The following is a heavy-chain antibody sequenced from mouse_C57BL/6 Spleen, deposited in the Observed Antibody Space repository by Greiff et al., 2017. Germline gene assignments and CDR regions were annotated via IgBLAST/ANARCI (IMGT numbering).Heavy chain of an antibody. CDR2: ISDGGSYT. J-gene: IGHJ2*01. Sequence: DVQLVESGGGLVKPGGSLKLSCAASGFTFSSYAMPWVRQTPGKGLEWVATISDGGSYTYYPDNVKGRFTISRDNAKNNPYLQMSHLKSEDTARYYCARRGFDYWGQGTTLTVSS. CDR1: GFTFSSYA. CDR3: ARRGFDY. V-gene: IGHV5-4*03.